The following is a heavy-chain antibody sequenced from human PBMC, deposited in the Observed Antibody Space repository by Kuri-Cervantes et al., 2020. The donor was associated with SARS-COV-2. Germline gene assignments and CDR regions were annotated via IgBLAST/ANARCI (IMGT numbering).Heavy chain of an antibody. CDR1: GFTFSRYA. Sequence: GGSLRPSCAASGFTFSRYAMHWVRQAPGKGLEWVAVISYDGSNKDYTASGKGRFTISRDNSQNALYLQMKSLRTEDTALYYCARDRVGVHDSWGQGTLVTVSS. J-gene: IGHJ4*02. D-gene: IGHD2-21*01. V-gene: IGHV3-30-3*01. CDR3: ARDRVGVHDS. CDR2: ISYDGSNK.